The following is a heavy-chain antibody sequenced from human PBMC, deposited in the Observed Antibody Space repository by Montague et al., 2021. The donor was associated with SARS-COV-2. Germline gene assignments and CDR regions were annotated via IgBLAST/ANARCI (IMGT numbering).Heavy chain of an antibody. Sequence: SLRLSCAASGFTFSTYWMYWIRQVPGKGLAWVSRINPDGDATTYADSVKGRFTISRDNSKNILYLQMNNLRGEDTAVYYCARSNLHDYADYWGRGNLVTGSS. CDR1: GFTFSTYW. V-gene: IGHV3-74*01. J-gene: IGHJ4*02. CDR2: INPDGDAT. D-gene: IGHD4/OR15-4a*01. CDR3: ARSNLHDYADY.